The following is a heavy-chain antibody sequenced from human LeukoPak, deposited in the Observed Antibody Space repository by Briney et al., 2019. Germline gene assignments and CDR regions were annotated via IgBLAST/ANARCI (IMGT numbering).Heavy chain of an antibody. V-gene: IGHV3-30-3*01. CDR2: ISYDGTYE. Sequence: SGGSLRLSCTASGFKFNNYAMHWVRQAPGKGLEWVAVISYDGTYEDYADSVKGRFTISRDNSKNTLYLQMNSLRTEDTAIYYCTRGKLIVLVPAPIWGQGTMVTVSS. CDR3: TRGKLIVLVPAPI. D-gene: IGHD2-2*01. J-gene: IGHJ3*02. CDR1: GFKFNNYA.